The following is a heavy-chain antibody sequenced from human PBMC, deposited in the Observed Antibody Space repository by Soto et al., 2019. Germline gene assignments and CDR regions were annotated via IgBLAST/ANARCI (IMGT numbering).Heavy chain of an antibody. CDR3: ARAHSSPGEFDY. Sequence: TGGSLRLSCAASGFTFSTYTMTWVRQAPGKGLEWVSSISTSSSYIYYADSVKGRFTISRDNANDSLYLQMSSLRAEDTAVYYCARAHSSPGEFDYWGQGTLVTVSS. V-gene: IGHV3-21*01. J-gene: IGHJ4*02. CDR1: GFTFSTYT. D-gene: IGHD3-10*01. CDR2: ISTSSSYI.